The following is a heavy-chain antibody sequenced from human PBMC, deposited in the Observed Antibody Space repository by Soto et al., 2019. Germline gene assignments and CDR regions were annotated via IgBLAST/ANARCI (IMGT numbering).Heavy chain of an antibody. Sequence: PGGSLRLSCAASGFTFSSFALSWVRQAPGQGLEWVSAISGSGGTTYYADSVKGRFTISRDSFKNTLHLQMDSLRAEDTAVYYCAKLDEVYYGASGYFNNWGRGVLVTVSS. CDR2: ISGSGGTT. J-gene: IGHJ4*02. CDR3: AKLDEVYYGASGYFNN. D-gene: IGHD3-22*01. V-gene: IGHV3-23*01. CDR1: GFTFSSFA.